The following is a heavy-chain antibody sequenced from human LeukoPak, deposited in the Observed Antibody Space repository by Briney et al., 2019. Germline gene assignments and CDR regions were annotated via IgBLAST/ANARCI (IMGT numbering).Heavy chain of an antibody. D-gene: IGHD2-21*01. CDR1: GFTFSSYS. Sequence: GGSLRLSCAASGFTFSSYSMNWVRQAPGKGLEWVANIKQDGSEKYYVDSVKGRFTISRDNAKNSLYLQMNSLRAEDTAVYYCAREIETITIHWFDPWGQGTLVTVSS. V-gene: IGHV3-7*01. J-gene: IGHJ5*02. CDR2: IKQDGSEK. CDR3: AREIETITIHWFDP.